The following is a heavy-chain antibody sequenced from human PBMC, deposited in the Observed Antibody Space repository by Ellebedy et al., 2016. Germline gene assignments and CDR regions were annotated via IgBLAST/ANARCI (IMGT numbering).Heavy chain of an antibody. D-gene: IGHD4-17*01. CDR1: GGTFSIYS. CDR3: ARDPTVTTGD. Sequence: ASVKVSCKASGGTFSIYSITWVRQAPGQGLEWMGGIIPIFDTTNYAQKFQGRVTITADESTSTAYMELSSLRSEDTAVYYCARDPTVTTGDWGQGTLVTVSS. J-gene: IGHJ4*02. CDR2: IIPIFDTT. V-gene: IGHV1-69*13.